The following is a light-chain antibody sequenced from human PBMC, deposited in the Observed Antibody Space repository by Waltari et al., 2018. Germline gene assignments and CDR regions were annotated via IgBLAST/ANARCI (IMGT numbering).Light chain of an antibody. CDR3: QQSYSTPRXT. CDR2: AAA. J-gene: IGKJ1*01. V-gene: IGKV1-39*01. CDR1: QSISSY. Sequence: DIQXTQSPSSLSATVGDRVXITCRASQSISSYLNWYQQKPGNAPKLLIYAAASWQSGCPSRFXGSGSATDFTIXTSSLQPEDFATYYCQQSYSTPRXTFXQGTKVEIK.